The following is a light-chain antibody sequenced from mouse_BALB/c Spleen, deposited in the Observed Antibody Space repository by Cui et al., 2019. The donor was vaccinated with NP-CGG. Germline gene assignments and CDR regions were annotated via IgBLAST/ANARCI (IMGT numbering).Light chain of an antibody. CDR3: ALWYSNHWV. CDR2: GTN. V-gene: IGLV1*01. CDR1: TGAVTTSNY. J-gene: IGLJ1*01. Sequence: AVVTQESALTTSPGKTVTLTCRSNTGAVTTSNYANWVQEKPDHLFTGLIGGTNNRAPGVPARFSGSLIGDKAALTITGAQTEDEAIYFCALWYSNHWVFGGGTKLTVL.